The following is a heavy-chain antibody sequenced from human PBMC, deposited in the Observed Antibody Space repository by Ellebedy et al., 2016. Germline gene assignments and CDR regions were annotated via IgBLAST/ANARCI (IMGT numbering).Heavy chain of an antibody. Sequence: ASVKVSCKASGYTFTSYYMHWVRQAPGQGLEWMGIINPSGGSTSYAQKLQGRVTMTRDTSTSTAYMELSRLRSDDTAVYYCARLYTQDLEYYFDYWGQGTLVTVSS. CDR3: ARLYTQDLEYYFDY. CDR1: GYTFTSYY. V-gene: IGHV1-46*04. D-gene: IGHD2-2*02. J-gene: IGHJ4*02. CDR2: INPSGGST.